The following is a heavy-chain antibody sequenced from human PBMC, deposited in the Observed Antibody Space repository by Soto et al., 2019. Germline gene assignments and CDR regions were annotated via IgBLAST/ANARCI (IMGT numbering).Heavy chain of an antibody. D-gene: IGHD3-3*01. CDR1: GGSISSGDYY. V-gene: IGHV4-30-4*01. Sequence: SETLSLTCTVSGGSISSGDYYWSRIRQPPGKGLEWIGYIYYSGSTYYNPSLKSRVTISVDTSKNQFSLKLSSVTAADTAVYYCARDHLPYDFWSGYYTPRGMDVWGQGTTVTVSS. CDR3: ARDHLPYDFWSGYYTPRGMDV. J-gene: IGHJ6*02. CDR2: IYYSGST.